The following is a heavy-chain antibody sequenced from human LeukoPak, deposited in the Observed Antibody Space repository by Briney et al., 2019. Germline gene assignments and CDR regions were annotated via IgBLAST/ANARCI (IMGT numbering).Heavy chain of an antibody. CDR1: GLTVSSNY. CDR2: IYSGGST. J-gene: IGHJ4*02. D-gene: IGHD3-22*01. Sequence: GGSLRLSCAASGLTVSSNYMSWVRQAPGKGLEWVSVIYSGGSTYYADSVKGRFTISRDNSKNTLYLQMNSLRAEDTAVYYCARGSTYYDSSGQVPFDYWGQGTLVTVSS. CDR3: ARGSTYYDSSGQVPFDY. V-gene: IGHV3-53*01.